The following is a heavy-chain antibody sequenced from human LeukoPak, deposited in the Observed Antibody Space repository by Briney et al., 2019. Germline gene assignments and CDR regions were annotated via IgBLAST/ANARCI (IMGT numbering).Heavy chain of an antibody. J-gene: IGHJ4*02. V-gene: IGHV3-23*01. CDR1: GFTFSSYA. Sequence: GGSLRLSCAASGFTFSSYAMSWVRQAPGKGLEWVSAISGSGGSTYYADSVKGRFTISRDNSKNTLYLQMNSLRAEDTAVYYCAKDEIGYYGVELGYWGQGTLVTVSS. CDR3: AKDEIGYYGVELGY. CDR2: ISGSGGST. D-gene: IGHD4-17*01.